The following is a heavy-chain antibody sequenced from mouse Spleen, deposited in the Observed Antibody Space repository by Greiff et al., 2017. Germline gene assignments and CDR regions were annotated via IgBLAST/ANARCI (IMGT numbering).Heavy chain of an antibody. CDR3: ARGRTTVPFDY. J-gene: IGHJ2*01. Sequence: QVQLQQSGAELAKPGASVKLSCKASGYTFTSYWMHWVKQRPGQGLEWIGYINPSSGYTKYNQKFKDKATLAADKSSSTAYMQLSSLTYEDSPVYYCARGRTTVPFDYWGQGTTLTVSS. V-gene: IGHV1-7*01. CDR2: INPSSGYT. CDR1: GYTFTSYW. D-gene: IGHD1-1*01.